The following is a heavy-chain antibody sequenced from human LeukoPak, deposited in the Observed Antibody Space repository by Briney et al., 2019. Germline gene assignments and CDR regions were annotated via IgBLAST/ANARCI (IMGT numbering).Heavy chain of an antibody. CDR1: GFTFSTYW. CDR2: FNSDDSST. CDR3: ARGRYYLDS. Sequence: GGSLRLSCAASGFTFSTYWMHWVRQAPGKGLVWVSRFNSDDSSTYYADSVKGRFTISRDNAKNMVYLQMNSLRAEDTAVYFCARGRYYLDSWGQGTLVTVSS. D-gene: IGHD4-17*01. V-gene: IGHV3-74*01. J-gene: IGHJ4*02.